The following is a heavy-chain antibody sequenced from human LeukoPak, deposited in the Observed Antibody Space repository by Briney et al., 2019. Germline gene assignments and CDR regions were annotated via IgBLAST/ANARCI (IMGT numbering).Heavy chain of an antibody. J-gene: IGHJ2*01. Sequence: SETLSLTCTVSGGSISSGGYYWSWIRQHPGKGLEWIGYIYYSGSTYYNPSLKSRVTISVDTSKYQFSLKLSSVTAADTAVYYCARDLNDYGWYFDLWGRGTLVTVSS. V-gene: IGHV4-31*03. CDR1: GGSISSGGYY. CDR3: ARDLNDYGWYFDL. CDR2: IYYSGST. D-gene: IGHD4-17*01.